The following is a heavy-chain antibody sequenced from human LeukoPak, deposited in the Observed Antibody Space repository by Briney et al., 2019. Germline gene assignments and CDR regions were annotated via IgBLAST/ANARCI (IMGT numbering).Heavy chain of an antibody. CDR2: IYPDDSDT. J-gene: IGHJ4*02. CDR1: GYIFTDYW. Sequence: GDSLKISCKTSGYIFTDYWIGWVRQVPGKGLEWMGIIYPDDSDTRYSPPFQGQVTISADKSTSTAYLQWSSLKASDTAMYYCARGAPIFYYFESWGQGTLVSVSA. V-gene: IGHV5-51*01. CDR3: ARGAPIFYYFES.